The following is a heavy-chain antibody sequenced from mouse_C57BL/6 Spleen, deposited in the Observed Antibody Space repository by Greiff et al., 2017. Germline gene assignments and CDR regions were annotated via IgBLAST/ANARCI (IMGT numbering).Heavy chain of an antibody. D-gene: IGHD1-1*01. V-gene: IGHV1-78*01. CDR3: AREDYYGSEYFDY. J-gene: IGHJ2*01. CDR2: IYPRDGST. Sequence: VQLQQSDAELVKPGASVKISCKVSGYTFTDHTIHWMKQRPEQGLEWIGYIYPRDGSTKYNGKFKGKATLTADKSSSTAYMQLNSLTSEDSAVYFCAREDYYGSEYFDYWGQGTTLTVSS. CDR1: GYTFTDHT.